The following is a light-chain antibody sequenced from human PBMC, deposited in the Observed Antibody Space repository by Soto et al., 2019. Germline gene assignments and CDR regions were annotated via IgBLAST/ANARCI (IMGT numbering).Light chain of an antibody. CDR3: QQSYSTLPYT. J-gene: IGKJ2*01. CDR1: RNISSD. Sequence: IQMTQSPSSLSASVGDRVTLTCRASRNISSDLNWYQQKPGKAPKLLIYRASTLQNGVPSRSSGSGSATDFTLTITTLQPEDFATYSCQQSYSTLPYTFGQGTKVEIK. V-gene: IGKV1-39*01. CDR2: RAS.